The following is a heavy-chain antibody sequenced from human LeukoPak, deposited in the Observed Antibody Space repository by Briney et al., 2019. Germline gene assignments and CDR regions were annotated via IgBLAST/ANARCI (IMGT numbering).Heavy chain of an antibody. J-gene: IGHJ5*02. CDR2: IYFSGST. D-gene: IGHD6-13*01. CDR3: ARLAEQLRPRNWFDP. V-gene: IGHV4-39*01. Sequence: SETLSLTCTLSGGSTSSSSYYWGWIRHPPGKGLEWIGRIYFSGSTYYNPSLKSRVTISVDTSKNQFSLKLSSVTAADTAVYYCARLAEQLRPRNWFDPWGQGTLVTVSS. CDR1: GGSTSSSSYY.